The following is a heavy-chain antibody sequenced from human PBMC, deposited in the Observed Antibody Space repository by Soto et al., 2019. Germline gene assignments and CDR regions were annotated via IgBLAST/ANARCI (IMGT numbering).Heavy chain of an antibody. CDR3: AKDHTVVIRDAFDI. V-gene: IGHV3-23*01. Sequence: EVQILESGGGLVQPGGSLRLSCAASGFTFSSYAMYWVRQAPGKGLAWVSGISDSGTGTYYVDSMKDRFTISRDNSKNTVYLQMKSLRAEDTAVYYCAKDHTVVIRDAFDIWGQGTMVNVSS. D-gene: IGHD3-22*01. CDR2: ISDSGTGT. J-gene: IGHJ3*02. CDR1: GFTFSSYA.